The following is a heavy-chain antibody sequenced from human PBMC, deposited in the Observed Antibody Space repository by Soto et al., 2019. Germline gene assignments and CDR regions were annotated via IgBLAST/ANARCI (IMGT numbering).Heavy chain of an antibody. CDR1: GYTFTSYG. Sequence: QPQLVQSGAEVKKPGASVTVSCKASGYTFTSYGISWVRQAPGQGLEWMGWVSAYNGDTNYAQTFQGRVTMTTDTSTSTAYMDLRSLRSDDTATYYCARDRGYCANGVCFRYDYWGQGTLVTVSS. J-gene: IGHJ4*02. CDR3: ARDRGYCANGVCFRYDY. CDR2: VSAYNGDT. V-gene: IGHV1-18*01. D-gene: IGHD2-8*01.